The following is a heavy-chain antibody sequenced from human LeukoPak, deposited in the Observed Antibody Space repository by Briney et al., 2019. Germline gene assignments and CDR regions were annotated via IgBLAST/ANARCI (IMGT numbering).Heavy chain of an antibody. CDR3: ARDPLSTNDFDI. CDR1: GASITYSY. V-gene: IGHV4-59*01. CDR2: INYSGST. J-gene: IGHJ3*02. Sequence: SETLSLTFTFSGASITYSYWNWIRHSPVKGLEWIGYINYSGSTNYNPSLKSRVTISVDTSKNQFSLKLSSVTAADTAVYFCARDPLSTNDFDIWGQGTMVTVSS. D-gene: IGHD1-1*01.